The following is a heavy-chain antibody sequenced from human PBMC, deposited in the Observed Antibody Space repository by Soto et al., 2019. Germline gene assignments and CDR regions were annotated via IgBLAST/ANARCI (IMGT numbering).Heavy chain of an antibody. J-gene: IGHJ6*02. V-gene: IGHV4-30-2*01. Sequence: SETLSLTCAVSGGSISSGEYSWSWIRQPPGKGLEWIGYIYHNGNTYYNPSFKSRVTISVGRSKSQFSLKVGSVTAADTAVYYCARSLLYSTRDYYYYYAMDVWGQGATVTVSS. CDR2: IYHNGNT. CDR1: GGSISSGEYS. CDR3: ARSLLYSTRDYYYYYAMDV. D-gene: IGHD3-10*02.